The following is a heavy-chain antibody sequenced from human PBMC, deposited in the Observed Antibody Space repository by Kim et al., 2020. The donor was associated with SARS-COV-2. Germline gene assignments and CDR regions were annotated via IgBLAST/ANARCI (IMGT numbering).Heavy chain of an antibody. D-gene: IGHD3-22*01. CDR1: GFTFSSYG. V-gene: IGHV3-33*01. J-gene: IGHJ6*02. CDR3: ARNHHEDSSGYIYYYYGMDV. Sequence: GGSLRLSCAASGFTFSSYGMHWVRQAPGKGLEWVAVIWYDGSNKYYADSVKGRFTISRDNSKNTLYLQMNSLRAEDTAVYYCARNHHEDSSGYIYYYYGMDVWGQGTTVTVSS. CDR2: IWYDGSNK.